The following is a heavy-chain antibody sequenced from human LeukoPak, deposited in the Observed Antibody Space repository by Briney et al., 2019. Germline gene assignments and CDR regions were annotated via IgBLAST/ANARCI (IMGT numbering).Heavy chain of an antibody. CDR1: GFTFSNYW. CDR2: IKPDGSVK. D-gene: IGHD1-14*01. J-gene: IGHJ4*02. CDR3: ARQGNNNFDY. V-gene: IGHV3-7*05. Sequence: PGGSLRLSCAASGFTFSNYWMSWVRQAPGKGLELVANIKPDGSVKYCVDSVKGRFTISRDNSKNSLYLEMNRLRAEDTAVFYCARQGNNNFDYWGQGILVTVSS.